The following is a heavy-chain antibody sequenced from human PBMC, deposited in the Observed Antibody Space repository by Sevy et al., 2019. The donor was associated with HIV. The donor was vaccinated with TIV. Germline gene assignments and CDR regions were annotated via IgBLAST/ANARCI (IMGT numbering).Heavy chain of an antibody. V-gene: IGHV3-23*01. D-gene: IGHD6-19*01. CDR1: GFTFSTYA. J-gene: IGHJ5*02. Sequence: GGSLRLSCAASGFTFSTYAMSWVRQAPGKGLEWVSTISGSGGSTYHADSVKGRFTISRDNSKNTLYLQMNSLRAEDTAIYYCAKDPWDIGVAGTGNWFDPWGQGTLVTVSS. CDR3: AKDPWDIGVAGTGNWFDP. CDR2: ISGSGGST.